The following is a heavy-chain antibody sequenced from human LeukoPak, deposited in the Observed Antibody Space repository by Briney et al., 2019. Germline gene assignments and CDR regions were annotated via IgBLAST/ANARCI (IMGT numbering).Heavy chain of an antibody. CDR3: ARSTVAGTPSWFDP. J-gene: IGHJ5*02. D-gene: IGHD6-19*01. V-gene: IGHV5-51*01. CDR2: IYPGDSDT. Sequence: GESLKISCKGSGYAFTSYWIGWVRQMPGKGLEWMGIIYPGDSDTTYSPPLQGQVTISPDKSNSTAYLQWSSLKASDTAMYYCARSTVAGTPSWFDPWGQGTLVTVSS. CDR1: GYAFTSYW.